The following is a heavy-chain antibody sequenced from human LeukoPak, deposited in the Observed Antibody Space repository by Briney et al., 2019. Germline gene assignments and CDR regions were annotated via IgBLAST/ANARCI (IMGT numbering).Heavy chain of an antibody. CDR2: IYYSGST. CDR3: ARAAGTMISSFDWFDP. V-gene: IGHV4-39*07. CDR1: AGSISSSSYY. D-gene: IGHD3-22*01. J-gene: IGHJ5*02. Sequence: SETLSLTCTASAGSISSSSYYWGWIRQPPGKGLEWIGNIYYSGSTYYNPSLKSRVTISVDTSKNQFSLKLSSVTAADTAVYYCARAAGTMISSFDWFDPWGQGTLVTVSS.